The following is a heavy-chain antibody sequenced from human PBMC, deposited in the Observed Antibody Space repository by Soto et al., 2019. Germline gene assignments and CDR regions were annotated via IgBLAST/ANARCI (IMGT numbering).Heavy chain of an antibody. CDR2: IYYSGST. CDR1: DGYIRSYY. J-gene: IGHJ5*02. CDR3: ARVYYGSGSYFSRNLDNWFDP. D-gene: IGHD3-10*01. Sequence: PSLPKSVTCTVADGYIRSYYWSRIRKQKGKGLEWIGYIYYSGSTNYNPSLKSRVTISVDTSKNQFSLKLSSVTAADTAVYYCARVYYGSGSYFSRNLDNWFDPWGQGTLVTVSS. V-gene: IGHV4-59*01.